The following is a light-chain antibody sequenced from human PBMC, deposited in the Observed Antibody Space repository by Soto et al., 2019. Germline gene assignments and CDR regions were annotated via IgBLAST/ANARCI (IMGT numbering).Light chain of an antibody. V-gene: IGKV1-39*01. Sequence: DIQMTQSPSSLSASVGDRVTITCRASQSISTYLNWYQQKPGKAPELLIYAASRLQNGVPSRFSGSGSGTDFTLTISNLQSEDSATYYCQQSYSTPYTFGQGTKLEIK. J-gene: IGKJ2*01. CDR1: QSISTY. CDR3: QQSYSTPYT. CDR2: AAS.